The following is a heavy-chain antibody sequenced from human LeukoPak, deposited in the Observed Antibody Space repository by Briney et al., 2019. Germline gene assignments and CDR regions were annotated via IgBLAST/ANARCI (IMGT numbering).Heavy chain of an antibody. J-gene: IGHJ4*02. V-gene: IGHV4-39*02. CDR2: IYYSGST. CDR1: GGSISSSSYY. D-gene: IGHD2-15*01. Sequence: SETLSLTCTVSGGSISSSSYYWGWIRQPPGKGLEWIGSIYYSGSTYYNPSLKSRVTISVDTSKNQFSLKLSSVTAADTAVYYCARDPGYCSGGSCYPYFDCWGQGTLVTVSS. CDR3: ARDPGYCSGGSCYPYFDC.